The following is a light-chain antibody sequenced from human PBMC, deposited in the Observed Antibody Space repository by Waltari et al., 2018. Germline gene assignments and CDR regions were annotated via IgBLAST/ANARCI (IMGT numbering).Light chain of an antibody. CDR3: MQALQTPYT. J-gene: IGKJ2*01. CDR1: QSLLHSNGYNY. Sequence: DIVMSQSPLSLPVTPGEPASIPCRSSQSLLHSNGYNYLGWYLQKPGQSPQLLICLGSNRAAGVPDRFSGSGSGTDFTLKISRVEAEDVGVYYCMQALQTPYTFGQGTKLEIK. CDR2: LGS. V-gene: IGKV2-28*01.